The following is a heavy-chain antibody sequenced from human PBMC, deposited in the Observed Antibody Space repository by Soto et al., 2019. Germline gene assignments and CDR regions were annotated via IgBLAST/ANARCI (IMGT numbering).Heavy chain of an antibody. J-gene: IGHJ4*02. CDR3: ARDLNLGSFDY. CDR1: GFTFSSYS. Sequence: PGGSLRLSCAASGFTSGFTFSSYSMNWVRQAPRKGLEWVSYISSSSSTIYYADSVKGRFTISRDNAKNSLYLQMNSLRAEDTAVYYCARDLNLGSFDYWGQGTLVTVSS. CDR2: ISSSSSTI. V-gene: IGHV3-48*01.